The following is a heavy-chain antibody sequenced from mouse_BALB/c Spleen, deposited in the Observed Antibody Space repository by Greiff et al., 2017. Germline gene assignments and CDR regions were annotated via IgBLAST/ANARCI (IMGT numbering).Heavy chain of an antibody. CDR1: GYTFTSYW. CDR3: ARRELGRYYAMDY. V-gene: IGHV1-7*01. J-gene: IGHJ4*01. D-gene: IGHD4-1*01. Sequence: QVQLKQSGAELAKPGASVKMSCKASGYTFTSYWMHWVKQRPGQGLEWIGYINPSTGYTEYNQKFKDKATLTADKSSSTAYMQLSSLTSEDSAVYYCARRELGRYYAMDYWGQGTSVTVSS. CDR2: INPSTGYT.